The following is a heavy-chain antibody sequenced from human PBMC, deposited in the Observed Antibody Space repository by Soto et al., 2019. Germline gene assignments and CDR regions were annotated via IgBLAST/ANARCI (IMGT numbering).Heavy chain of an antibody. CDR1: GFSLSTSGVG. Sequence: QITLKESGPTLVRPTQTLTLTCTFSGFSLSTSGVGVGWVRQPPGKALEWLTTIYWDDDKRYSTSLKSRLTISKDTSKNQVVMTVTNMDHVDTATYFCTHRKSEPSAPFDYWGQGTLVSVSS. D-gene: IGHD2-2*01. J-gene: IGHJ4*02. CDR3: THRKSEPSAPFDY. V-gene: IGHV2-5*02. CDR2: IYWDDDK.